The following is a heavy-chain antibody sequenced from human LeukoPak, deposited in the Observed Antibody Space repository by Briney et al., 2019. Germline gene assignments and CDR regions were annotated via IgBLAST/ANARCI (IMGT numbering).Heavy chain of an antibody. V-gene: IGHV3-48*01. CDR1: GFTFSSYS. J-gene: IGHJ4*02. D-gene: IGHD1-26*01. CDR2: ISSSSSTI. CDR3: ARFPPTVWEPPNDY. Sequence: QPGGSLRLSCAASGFTFSSYSMNWVRQAPGKGLEWVSYISSSSSTIYYADSVKGRFTISRDNAKNSLYLQMNSLRAEDTAVYYCARFPPTVWEPPNDYWGQGTLVTVSS.